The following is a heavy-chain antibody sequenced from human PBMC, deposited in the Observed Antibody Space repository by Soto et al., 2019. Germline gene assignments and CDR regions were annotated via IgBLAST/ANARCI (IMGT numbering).Heavy chain of an antibody. D-gene: IGHD2-2*01. CDR3: ARDPRLPAATEYYFDY. Sequence: SQTLSLTCAISGDSVSSNSAAWNWIRQSPSRGLEWLARTYYRSKWYNDYAVSVKSRITINPDTSKNQFSLQLNSVTPEDTAVYYCARDPRLPAATEYYFDYWGQGTLVTVSS. J-gene: IGHJ4*02. CDR2: TYYRSKWYN. CDR1: GDSVSSNSAA. V-gene: IGHV6-1*01.